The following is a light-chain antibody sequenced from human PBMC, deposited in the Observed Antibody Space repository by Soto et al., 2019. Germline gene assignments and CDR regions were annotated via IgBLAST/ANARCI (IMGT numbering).Light chain of an antibody. Sequence: QSALPQPASVSGSPGQSITLSCTGTSNDVGGYNYVSWYQQHPGKAPKLVIYEVSHRPSGISDRFSGAKSGNTASLTISGLQVEDEAEYYCSSYTTSSPYVFGPGTKLTVL. CDR3: SSYTTSSPYV. J-gene: IGLJ1*01. V-gene: IGLV2-14*01. CDR2: EVS. CDR1: SNDVGGYNY.